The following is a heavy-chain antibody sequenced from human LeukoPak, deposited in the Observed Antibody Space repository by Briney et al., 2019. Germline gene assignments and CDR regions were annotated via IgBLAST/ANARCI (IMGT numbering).Heavy chain of an antibody. CDR3: ARALGYSGYDRRLDAFDI. J-gene: IGHJ3*02. V-gene: IGHV1-2*02. Sequence: ASVKVSCKASGYTVTGYYMHWVRQAPGQGLEWMEWINPNSGGTNYAQKFQGRVTMTRDTSISTAYMELSRLRSDDTAVYYCARALGYSGYDRRLDAFDIWGQGTMVTVSS. D-gene: IGHD5-12*01. CDR2: INPNSGGT. CDR1: GYTVTGYY.